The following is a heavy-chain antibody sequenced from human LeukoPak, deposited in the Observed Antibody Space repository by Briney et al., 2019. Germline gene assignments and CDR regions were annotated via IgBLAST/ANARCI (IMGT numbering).Heavy chain of an antibody. CDR1: GGSIISSSYY. Sequence: SETLSLTCTVSGGSIISSSYYWGWIRQPPGKGLEWIGSIYYSGNTDYNRSLKSRATISVETSKNQFSLKLSSVTAADTAVYYCARDGPRGGSAAAGIHWGQGTLVTVSS. J-gene: IGHJ4*02. CDR3: ARDGPRGGSAAAGIH. D-gene: IGHD6-13*01. CDR2: IYYSGNT. V-gene: IGHV4-39*07.